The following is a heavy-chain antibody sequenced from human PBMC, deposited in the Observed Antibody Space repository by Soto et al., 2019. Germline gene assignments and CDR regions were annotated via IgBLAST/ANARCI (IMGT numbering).Heavy chain of an antibody. V-gene: IGHV1-69*02. J-gene: IGHJ4*02. D-gene: IGHD5-12*01. CDR3: ARGSGYDLNGDYFDY. Sequence: QVQLVQSGAEVKKPGSSVKVSCKASGGTFSSYTISWVRQAPGQGLEWMGRIIPILGIANYAQKFQGRVTITADKSTSTDYMELSSLRSEDTAVYYGARGSGYDLNGDYFDYWGQGTLVTVSS. CDR2: IIPILGIA. CDR1: GGTFSSYT.